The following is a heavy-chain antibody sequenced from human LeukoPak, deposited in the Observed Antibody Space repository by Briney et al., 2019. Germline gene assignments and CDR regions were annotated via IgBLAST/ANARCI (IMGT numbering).Heavy chain of an antibody. V-gene: IGHV5-51*01. CDR2: IFPGDSDT. Sequence: GESLKISCKGSGYSFTSYWIGWVRQMPGKGLEWMGIIFPGDSDTRYSPSFQGQVTISVDKSISIAYLQWSSLKASDTAMYYCVRNRDGSSDHWGHGTLVTVSS. J-gene: IGHJ4*01. D-gene: IGHD5-24*01. CDR1: GYSFTSYW. CDR3: VRNRDGSSDH.